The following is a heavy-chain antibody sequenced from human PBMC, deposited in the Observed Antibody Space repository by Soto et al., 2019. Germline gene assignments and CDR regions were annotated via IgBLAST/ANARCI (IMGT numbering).Heavy chain of an antibody. V-gene: IGHV3-23*01. Sequence: EVQLLESGGGLVQPGGSLRLSCAASGFTFSIYAMSWVRQAPGKGLEWVSALSGSGCSTYYADSVRGRFTSSRDKSDNTLSLKMMSLRAEDPALYYCAKDRVEGYKTFDYWCQVTLVTVSS. CDR1: GFTFSIYA. J-gene: IGHJ4*02. CDR3: AKDRVEGYKTFDY. D-gene: IGHD2-2*02. CDR2: LSGSGCST.